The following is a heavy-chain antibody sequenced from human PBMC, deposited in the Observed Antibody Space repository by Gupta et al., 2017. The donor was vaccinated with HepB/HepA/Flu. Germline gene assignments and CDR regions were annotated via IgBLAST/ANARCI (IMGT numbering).Heavy chain of an antibody. CDR3: ARGRDFWSGHYYYYMDV. Sequence: QVQLQQWGAGLLKPSETLSLTCAVYGGSFCGYYWSWIRQPPGKGLEWIGKINHSGSTNYNPSLKSRVTISVDTSKNQFSLRLSSVTAADTAVYYCARGRDFWSGHYYYYMDVWGKGTTVTVSS. J-gene: IGHJ6*03. V-gene: IGHV4-34*01. D-gene: IGHD3-3*01. CDR1: GGSFCGYY. CDR2: INHSGST.